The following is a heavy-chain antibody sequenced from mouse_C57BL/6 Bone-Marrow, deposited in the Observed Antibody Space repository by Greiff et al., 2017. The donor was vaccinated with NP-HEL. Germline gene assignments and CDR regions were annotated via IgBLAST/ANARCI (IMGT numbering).Heavy chain of an antibody. CDR1: GFSLTSYG. Sequence: QVQLKESGPGLVAPSQSLSITCTVSGFSLTSYGVSWVRQPPGKGLEWLGVIWGDGSTNYHSALISRHSISKDNSKSQVFIKLSSLQTDDSATYYCAKAYDGYFAYWGQGTLVTVSA. V-gene: IGHV2-3*01. J-gene: IGHJ3*01. D-gene: IGHD2-3*01. CDR3: AKAYDGYFAY. CDR2: IWGDGST.